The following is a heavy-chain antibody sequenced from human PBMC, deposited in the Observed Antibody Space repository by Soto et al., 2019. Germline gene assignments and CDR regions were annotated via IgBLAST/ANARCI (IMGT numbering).Heavy chain of an antibody. D-gene: IGHD4-4*01. CDR2: TIPMFGTP. CDR1: GGTFSKYA. Sequence: SVKVSCKASGGTFSKYAFSWVRQAPGQGLEWLGGTIPMFGTPNYAQKFQGRVAISADESTATVYMELSSLRSEDTAVYYCARGPAVRSPIDYWGQGTLVTVSS. V-gene: IGHV1-69*13. CDR3: ARGPAVRSPIDY. J-gene: IGHJ4*02.